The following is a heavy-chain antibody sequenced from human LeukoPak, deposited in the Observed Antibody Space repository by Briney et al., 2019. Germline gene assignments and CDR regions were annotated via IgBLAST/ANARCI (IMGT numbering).Heavy chain of an antibody. CDR2: ISGSGGST. J-gene: IGHJ4*02. D-gene: IGHD6-13*01. CDR1: GFTFSSYA. Sequence: PGGSLRPSCAASGFTFSSYAMSWVRQAPGKGLEWVSAISGSGGSTYYADSVKGRFTISRDNSKNTLYLQMNSLRAEDTAVYYCAKHPYSSSWKYYFDYWGQGTLVTVSS. V-gene: IGHV3-23*01. CDR3: AKHPYSSSWKYYFDY.